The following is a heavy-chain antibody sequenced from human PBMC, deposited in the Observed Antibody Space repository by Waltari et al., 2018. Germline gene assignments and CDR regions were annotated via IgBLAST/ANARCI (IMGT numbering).Heavy chain of an antibody. D-gene: IGHD4-17*01. V-gene: IGHV3-9*01. J-gene: IGHJ4*02. Sequence: EVQLVESGGGLVQPGRSLGISCAASGFTFENSAMSWVRQIPGKGLEWVSGINLSGGSVGYADFTEGRFTISRDNAKNSLYLEMNNLRAEDTALFYCAKGSSHDFGDFGQSFDYWGQGTLVTVSS. CDR3: AKGSSHDFGDFGQSFDY. CDR2: INLSGGSV. CDR1: GFTFENSA.